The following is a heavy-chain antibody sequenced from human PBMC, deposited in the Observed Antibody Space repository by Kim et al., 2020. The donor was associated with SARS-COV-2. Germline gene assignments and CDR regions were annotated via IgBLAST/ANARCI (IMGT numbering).Heavy chain of an antibody. V-gene: IGHV1-2*06. CDR3: ARETYYLDSSGYYYPDY. CDR2: INPNSGGT. CDR1: GYTFTGYY. D-gene: IGHD3-22*01. J-gene: IGHJ4*02. Sequence: ASVKVSCKASGYTFTGYYMHWVRQAPGQGLEWMGRINPNSGGTNYAQKFQGRVTMTRDTSISTAYMELSRLRSDDTAVYYCARETYYLDSSGYYYPDYWGQGTLVTVSS.